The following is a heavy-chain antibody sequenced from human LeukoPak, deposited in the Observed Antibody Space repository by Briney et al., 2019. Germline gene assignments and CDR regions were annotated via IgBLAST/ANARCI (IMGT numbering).Heavy chain of an antibody. CDR2: INTNGANT. V-gene: IGHV3-64*05. J-gene: IGHJ4*02. CDR3: VKQLGYCSNGSCYFPY. D-gene: IGHD2-15*01. CDR1: GFTFKSYA. Sequence: PGGSLRLSCSASGFTFKSYAMHWVRQAPGKGLEYVSSINTNGANTYYADSVKGRFTISRDNSRNTVYVQMNSLTPEDTAVYYCVKQLGYCSNGSCYFPYWGQGTLVTVSS.